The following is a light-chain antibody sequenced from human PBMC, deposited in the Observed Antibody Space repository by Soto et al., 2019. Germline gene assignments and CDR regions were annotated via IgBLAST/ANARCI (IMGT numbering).Light chain of an antibody. CDR2: LGS. J-gene: IGKJ1*01. CDR1: QSLLHSNGYNY. CDR3: MQPLQSWT. V-gene: IGKV2-28*01. Sequence: DVVMTHSPLSLPVTPGEPASISCSSSQSLLHSNGYNYLDWYLQKPGQSPQLLIYLGSNRASGVPDRFSGSGSGTDFTLKISRVEAEDVGVYYCMQPLQSWTFGQGTKVDNK.